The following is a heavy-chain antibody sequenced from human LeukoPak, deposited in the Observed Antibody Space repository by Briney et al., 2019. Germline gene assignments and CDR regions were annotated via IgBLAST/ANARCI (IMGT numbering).Heavy chain of an antibody. Sequence: GGSLRLSCAASGFTFSTYWMNWFRQTPGKGLEWVAKIKADGGEEDHVASVKGRFTISRDNAKNSLYLQMNSLRVEDTAVYYCAGGGAARPDFWGQGTLVTVSS. CDR2: IKADGGEE. J-gene: IGHJ4*02. CDR1: GFTFSTYW. V-gene: IGHV3-7*01. CDR3: AGGGAARPDF. D-gene: IGHD6-6*01.